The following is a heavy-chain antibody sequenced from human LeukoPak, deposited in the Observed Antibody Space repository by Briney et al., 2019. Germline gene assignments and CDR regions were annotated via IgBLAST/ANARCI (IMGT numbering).Heavy chain of an antibody. Sequence: GASVKVSCKASGGTFSSYAISWVRQAPGQGLEWMGRIIPILGIANYAQKFQGRVTITADKSTSTAYMELSSLRSEDTAVYYCARDDLKPRGSWSDPELGDWGQGTLVTVSS. CDR3: ARDDLKPRGSWSDPELGD. CDR1: GGTFSSYA. V-gene: IGHV1-69*04. CDR2: IIPILGIA. D-gene: IGHD3-16*01. J-gene: IGHJ4*02.